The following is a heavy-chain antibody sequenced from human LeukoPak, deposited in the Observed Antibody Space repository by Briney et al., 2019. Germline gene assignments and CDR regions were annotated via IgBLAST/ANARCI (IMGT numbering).Heavy chain of an antibody. Sequence: GESLKISCKGSGYSLTSYWIGWVRQLPGKGLEWMGIIYPGDSDTRYSPSFQGQVTISADKSISTAYLQWSSLKASDTAMYYRARGRSTAVGKNYFDYWGQGTLVTVSS. J-gene: IGHJ4*02. D-gene: IGHD6-13*01. V-gene: IGHV5-51*01. CDR2: IYPGDSDT. CDR3: ARGRSTAVGKNYFDY. CDR1: GYSLTSYW.